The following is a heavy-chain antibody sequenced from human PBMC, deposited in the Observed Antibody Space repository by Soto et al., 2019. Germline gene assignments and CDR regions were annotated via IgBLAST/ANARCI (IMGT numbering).Heavy chain of an antibody. CDR2: INAGNGNT. CDR3: VAVDYGDY. J-gene: IGHJ4*02. Sequence: QVQLVQSGAEVKKPGASVKVSCKTSGYTFTSYAVHWARQAPGQRLEWMEWINAGNGNTEYSQKFQGRVTFTRDTSASTAHMELSSLRSEDTAVYYCVAVDYGDYWGQGTLVTVSS. D-gene: IGHD6-19*01. CDR1: GYTFTSYA. V-gene: IGHV1-3*01.